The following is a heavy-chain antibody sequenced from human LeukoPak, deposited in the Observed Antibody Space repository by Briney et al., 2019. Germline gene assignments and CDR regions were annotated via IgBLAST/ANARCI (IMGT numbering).Heavy chain of an antibody. CDR2: IFYSWST. D-gene: IGHD5-12*01. V-gene: IGHV4-59*01. CDR3: ASHYFQRGYSGYRDYGDYGYYFDY. CDR1: GGSISSYY. Sequence: SETLSLTCTVSGGSISSYYWSWIRQPPGKGLEWIGHIFYSWSTNYNPSLKSRVTISVDTSKNQFSLKLSSVTAADTAVYYCASHYFQRGYSGYRDYGDYGYYFDYWGQGTLVTVSS. J-gene: IGHJ4*02.